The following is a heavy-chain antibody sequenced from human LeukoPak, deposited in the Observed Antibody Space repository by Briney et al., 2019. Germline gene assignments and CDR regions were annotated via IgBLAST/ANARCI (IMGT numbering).Heavy chain of an antibody. Sequence: GASVKVSCKASGGTFSSYAISWVRQAPGQGLEWMGRIIPILGIANYAQKFQGRVTITADKSTSTAYMELSSLRSEDTAVYYCARASTVTSGLVHYWGQGTLVTVSS. CDR3: ARASTVTSGLVHY. V-gene: IGHV1-69*04. J-gene: IGHJ4*02. D-gene: IGHD4-17*01. CDR1: GGTFSSYA. CDR2: IIPILGIA.